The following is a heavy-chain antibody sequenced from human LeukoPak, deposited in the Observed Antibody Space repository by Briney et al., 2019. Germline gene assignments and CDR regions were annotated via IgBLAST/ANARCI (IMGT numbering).Heavy chain of an antibody. D-gene: IGHD3-10*01. CDR2: ISYDGSNK. CDR1: GFTFSSYA. Sequence: PGGSLRLSCAASGFTFSSYAMHWVRQAPGKGLEWVAVISYDGSNKYYADSVKGRFTISRDNSKNTLFLQMNSLRPEDTTVYFCARSPLLWFGVDYWGQGTLVTVSS. V-gene: IGHV3-30-3*01. J-gene: IGHJ4*02. CDR3: ARSPLLWFGVDY.